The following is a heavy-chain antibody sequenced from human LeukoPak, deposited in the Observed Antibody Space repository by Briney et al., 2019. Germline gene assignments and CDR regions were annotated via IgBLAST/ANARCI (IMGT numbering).Heavy chain of an antibody. CDR1: GFTLGGYW. D-gene: IGHD1/OR15-1a*01. CDR3: ARDFSESPEHS. Sequence: PGGSLRLSWEPSGFTLGGYWMSWVRQAPGKGLEWVANIKPDGSERNYVDSVRARFIISRDNAKNSLYLQINSLRAEDTAVYYCARDFSESPEHSWGQGTLVTVSS. CDR2: IKPDGSER. V-gene: IGHV3-7*01. J-gene: IGHJ4*02.